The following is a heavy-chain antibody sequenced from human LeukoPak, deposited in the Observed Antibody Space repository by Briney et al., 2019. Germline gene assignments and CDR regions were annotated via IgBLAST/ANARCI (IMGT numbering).Heavy chain of an antibody. CDR3: ARAEREQLAQWDY. CDR2: IIPIFGTA. J-gene: IGHJ4*02. D-gene: IGHD6-6*01. V-gene: IGHV1-69*05. CDR1: GGTFSSYA. Sequence: SVKVSCKASGGTFSSYAISWVRQAPGQGLEWMGRIIPIFGTANYAQKFQGRVTITTDESTSTAYMELSSLRSEDTAVHYCARAEREQLAQWDYWGQGTLVTVSS.